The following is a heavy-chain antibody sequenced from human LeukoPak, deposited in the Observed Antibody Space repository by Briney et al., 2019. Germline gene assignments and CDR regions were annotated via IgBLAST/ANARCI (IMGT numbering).Heavy chain of an antibody. D-gene: IGHD7-27*01. CDR1: GGSISSYY. J-gene: IGHJ4*02. CDR2: IYTSGST. Sequence: SETLSLTRTVSGGSISSYYWSWIRQPPGKGLEWIGYIYTSGSTNYNPSLKSRVTISVDTSKNQFSLKLSSVTAADTAVYYCARHGRTGGRYYFDYWGQGTLVTVSS. V-gene: IGHV4-4*09. CDR3: ARHGRTGGRYYFDY.